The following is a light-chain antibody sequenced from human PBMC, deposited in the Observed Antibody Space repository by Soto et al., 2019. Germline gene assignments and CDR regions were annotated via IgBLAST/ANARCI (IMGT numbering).Light chain of an antibody. Sequence: DIQLTQSPSFLSASVGDRVTITCRASQGISSYLAWYQQKPGKAPKLLIYAASTLQSGVPSRFSGSGSGTEFTLTLSSLQTEDFATYCCQQLNGYQLTFGGGTKVEIK. CDR2: AAS. J-gene: IGKJ4*01. CDR1: QGISSY. V-gene: IGKV1-9*01. CDR3: QQLNGYQLT.